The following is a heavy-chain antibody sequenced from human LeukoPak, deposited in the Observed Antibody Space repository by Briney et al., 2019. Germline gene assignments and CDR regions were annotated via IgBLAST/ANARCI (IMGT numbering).Heavy chain of an antibody. CDR2: ISSSGSTI. CDR1: GFTFSSYE. D-gene: IGHD5-24*01. V-gene: IGHV3-48*03. CDR3: ARSEMATTSDAFDI. J-gene: IGHJ3*02. Sequence: PGGSLRLSCAASGFTFSSYEMNWVRQAPGKGLEWVSYISSSGSTIYYADSVKGRFTISRDNSKNTLYLQMDSLRAEDTAVYYCARSEMATTSDAFDIWGQGTMVTVSS.